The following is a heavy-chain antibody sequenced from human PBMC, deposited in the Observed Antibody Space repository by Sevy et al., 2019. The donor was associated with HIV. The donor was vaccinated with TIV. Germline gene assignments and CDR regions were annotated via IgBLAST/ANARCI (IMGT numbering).Heavy chain of an antibody. Sequence: GGSLRLSCAASGFTFSSYSMNWVRQAPGKGLEWVSCISSSSSTIYYADSVKGRFTISRDNAKNSLYLQMNSLRDEDTAVYYCARGIEDYDFWSGYYKPLAFDIWGQGTMVTVSS. J-gene: IGHJ3*02. CDR1: GFTFSSYS. CDR3: ARGIEDYDFWSGYYKPLAFDI. V-gene: IGHV3-48*02. D-gene: IGHD3-3*01. CDR2: ISSSSSTI.